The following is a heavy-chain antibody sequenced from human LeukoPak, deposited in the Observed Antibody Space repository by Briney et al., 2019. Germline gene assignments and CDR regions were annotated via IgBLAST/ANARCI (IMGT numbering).Heavy chain of an antibody. Sequence: GRSLRLSCAASGFTFSSYAMHWVRQAPGKGLEWVAVISYDGSNKYYADSVKGRFTISRDNSKNTLYLQMNSLRAEDTAVYYCARGVANYYDNSGYQNWGQGTLVTVSS. V-gene: IGHV3-30*14. CDR2: ISYDGSNK. CDR3: ARGVANYYDNSGYQN. J-gene: IGHJ4*02. CDR1: GFTFSSYA. D-gene: IGHD3-22*01.